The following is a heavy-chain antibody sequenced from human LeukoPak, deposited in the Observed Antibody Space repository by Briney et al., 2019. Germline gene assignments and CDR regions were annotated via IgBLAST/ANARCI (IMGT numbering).Heavy chain of an antibody. CDR3: ARVVGATKEEYYFDY. CDR2: ISSSTGYI. V-gene: IGHV3-21*01. CDR1: GFTFSSYN. J-gene: IGHJ4*02. D-gene: IGHD1-26*01. Sequence: GGSLRLSCAASGFTFSSYNMNWVRQAPGKGLEWVSSISSSTGYIYYADSVKGRFTISRDNAKNSLYLQMNSLRAEDTAVYYCARVVGATKEEYYFDYWGQGTLVTVSP.